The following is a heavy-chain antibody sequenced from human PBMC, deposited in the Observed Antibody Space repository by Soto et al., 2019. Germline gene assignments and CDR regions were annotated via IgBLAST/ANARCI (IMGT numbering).Heavy chain of an antibody. D-gene: IGHD3-22*01. CDR1: GFTFSSYA. CDR3: AKKAFYDSSGYSSNYIDY. V-gene: IGHV3-23*01. J-gene: IGHJ4*02. Sequence: GGSLRLSCAASGFTFSSYAMSWVRQAPGKGLEWVSAISGSGGSTYYADSVKGRFTISRDNSKNTLYLQMNSLRAEDTAVYYCAKKAFYDSSGYSSNYIDYWGQGTLVTLSS. CDR2: ISGSGGST.